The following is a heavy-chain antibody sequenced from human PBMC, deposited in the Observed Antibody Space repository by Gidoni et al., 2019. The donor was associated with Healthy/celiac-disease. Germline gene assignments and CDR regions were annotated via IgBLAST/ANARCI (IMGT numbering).Heavy chain of an antibody. CDR2: IYYSGGT. CDR3: AAMYSGSYGGDY. CDR1: GGSISSSSYY. V-gene: IGHV4-39*01. J-gene: IGHJ4*02. Sequence: QLQLQASGPGLVKPSETLSPTCTVPGGSISSSSYYWGWIRQPPGKGLEWIGSIYYSGGTYYNPSLKSRVTISVDTSKNQFSLKLRSVTAADTAVYYCAAMYSGSYGGDYWGQGTLVTVSS. D-gene: IGHD1-26*01.